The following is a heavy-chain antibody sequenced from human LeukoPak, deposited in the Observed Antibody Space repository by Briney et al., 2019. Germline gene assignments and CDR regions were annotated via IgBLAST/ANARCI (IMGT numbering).Heavy chain of an antibody. CDR1: GGTFSSYA. D-gene: IGHD3-22*01. J-gene: IGHJ4*02. CDR2: ISAYNGNT. Sequence: ASVKVSCKASGGTFSSYAISWVRQAPGQGLEWMGWISAYNGNTNYAQKLQGRVTMTTDTSTSTAYMELRSLRSDDTAVYYCARVEWLLLEYYYFDYWGQGTLVTVSS. V-gene: IGHV1-18*01. CDR3: ARVEWLLLEYYYFDY.